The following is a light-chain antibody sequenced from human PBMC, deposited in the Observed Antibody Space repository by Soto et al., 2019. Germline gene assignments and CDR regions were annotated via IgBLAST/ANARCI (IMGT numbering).Light chain of an antibody. CDR2: GAS. CDR3: QQYNNWPPIT. Sequence: EIVLTQSPGTLSLSPGDRATLSCRASQSLSVSYIAWYQQKPGQAPRLLIYGASTRATGIPARFSGSGSGTEFTLTISSLQSEDFAVYYCQQYNNWPPITFGQGTRLENK. J-gene: IGKJ5*01. V-gene: IGKV3-15*01. CDR1: QSLSVS.